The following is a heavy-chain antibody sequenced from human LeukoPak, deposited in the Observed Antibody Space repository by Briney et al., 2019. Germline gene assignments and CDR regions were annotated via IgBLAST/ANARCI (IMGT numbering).Heavy chain of an antibody. D-gene: IGHD5-18*01. Sequence: SQTLSLTCTVSGGSISSGSYYWSWIRQPPGKGLEWIGRIYTSGSTNYNPSLKSRVTISVDTSKNQFSLKLSSVTAADTAVYYCARGGYSYGDDYWGQGTLVTVSS. V-gene: IGHV4-61*02. CDR1: GGSISSGSYY. CDR2: IYTSGST. J-gene: IGHJ4*02. CDR3: ARGGYSYGDDY.